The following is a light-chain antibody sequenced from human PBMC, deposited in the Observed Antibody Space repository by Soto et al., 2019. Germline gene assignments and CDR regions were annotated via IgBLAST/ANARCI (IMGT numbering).Light chain of an antibody. Sequence: DIKMTQSPSSLSASVGDRVTITCRASQGIANYLAWYQQKPGRVPKLLINAASTLQSGVPSRFSGSGSGTDFTLTISSLQPEDVATYYCQKYNSASTFGQGTKVEIK. CDR2: AAS. CDR3: QKYNSAST. CDR1: QGIANY. V-gene: IGKV1-27*01. J-gene: IGKJ1*01.